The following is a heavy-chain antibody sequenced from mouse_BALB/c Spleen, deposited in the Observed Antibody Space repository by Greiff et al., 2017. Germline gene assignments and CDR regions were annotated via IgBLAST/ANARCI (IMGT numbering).Heavy chain of an antibody. Sequence: VQLQQSGTVLARPGASVKMSCKASGYSFTSYWMHWVKQRPGQGLEWIGAIYPGNSDTSYNQKFKGKAKLTAVTSASTAYMELSSLTTEDSAVYYCTRWAYYDYGYYWGQGTTLTVSS. CDR3: TRWAYYDYGYY. J-gene: IGHJ2*01. CDR1: GYSFTSYW. V-gene: IGHV1-5*01. CDR2: IYPGNSDT. D-gene: IGHD2-4*01.